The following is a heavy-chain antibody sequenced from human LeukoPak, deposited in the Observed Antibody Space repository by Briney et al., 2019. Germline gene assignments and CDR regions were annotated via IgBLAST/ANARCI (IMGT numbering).Heavy chain of an antibody. D-gene: IGHD3-22*01. CDR3: ARDSSGYQ. V-gene: IGHV3-7*01. J-gene: IGHJ4*02. CDR2: IKEDGSEK. Sequence: GGSLRLSCAASGFTFSTYWMSWVRQAPGKGLEWVANIKEDGSEKYYGDSVKGRFTISRDDAKNSLYLQMNSLRAEDTAVYYCARDSSGYQWGQGTLVTVSS. CDR1: GFTFSTYW.